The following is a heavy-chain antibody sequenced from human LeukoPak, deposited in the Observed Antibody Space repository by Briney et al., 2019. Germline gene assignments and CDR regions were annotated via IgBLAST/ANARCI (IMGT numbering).Heavy chain of an antibody. Sequence: PGGSLRLSCAASGFTFSSYAMHWVRQAPGKGLEWVAVISYDGSNKYYADSVKGRFTTSRDNAKSSLYLQMNSLRAEDTAVYYCGRGHWGLDYWGRGALVTVSS. CDR1: GFTFSSYA. CDR3: GRGHWGLDY. D-gene: IGHD7-27*01. CDR2: ISYDGSNK. J-gene: IGHJ4*02. V-gene: IGHV3-30*04.